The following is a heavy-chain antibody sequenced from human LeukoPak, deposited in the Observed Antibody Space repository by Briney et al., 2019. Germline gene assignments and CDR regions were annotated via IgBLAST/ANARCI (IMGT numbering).Heavy chain of an antibody. V-gene: IGHV3-48*02. CDR1: GFSFTDYP. CDR3: ARPRLTINYYFDY. Sequence: PGGSLRLSCATSGFSFTDYPMNWVRQAPGKGPEWISNIRTTAEGAKYAYYADSVKGRVTISRDDGKNTLYLHMNSLRDDDTAVYYCARPRLTINYYFDYWGQGTLVTVSS. D-gene: IGHD5-12*01. CDR2: IRTTAEGAKYA. J-gene: IGHJ4*02.